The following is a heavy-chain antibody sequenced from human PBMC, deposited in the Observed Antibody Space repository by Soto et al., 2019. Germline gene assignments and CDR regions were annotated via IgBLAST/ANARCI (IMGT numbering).Heavy chain of an antibody. CDR2: IIPILGTT. V-gene: IGHV1-69*01. Sequence: QGQLLQSGAEVRKPGSSVKVSCTTSRDTFDSYAITWVRQAPGQGLEWMGGIIPILGTTKYAQKFQGRVTMTADESTNTAHMELSSLRFEDRAMYYCAAGGRDGYIRWGQGTQVTVSS. D-gene: IGHD5-18*01. CDR3: AAGGRDGYIR. CDR1: RDTFDSYA. J-gene: IGHJ4*02.